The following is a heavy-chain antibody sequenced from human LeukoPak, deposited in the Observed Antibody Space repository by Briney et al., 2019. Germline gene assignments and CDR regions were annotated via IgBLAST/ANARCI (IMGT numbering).Heavy chain of an antibody. CDR3: ARWFGESGNFDY. D-gene: IGHD3-10*01. V-gene: IGHV1-2*04. CDR2: INPNSGGT. CDR1: GYTFTGYY. Sequence: GSVKVSCKASGYTFTGYYMHWVRQAPGQGLEWVGGINPNSGGTNYAQKFQGWVTMTRDTSISTAYMELSRLRSDDTAVYYCARWFGESGNFDYWGQGTLVTVSS. J-gene: IGHJ4*02.